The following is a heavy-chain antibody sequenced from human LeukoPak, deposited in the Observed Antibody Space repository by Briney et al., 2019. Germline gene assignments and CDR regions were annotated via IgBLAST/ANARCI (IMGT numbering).Heavy chain of an antibody. CDR3: AKAFNRGGSGSLDY. Sequence: SETLSLTCTVSGGSISPYYWNWIRQPPGKGLEWIGYVSYSGSTNYNPSLKSRVTMSIHTSKNQFSLKLNSVTAEDTAVYYCAKAFNRGGSGSLDYWGQGTLVTVSS. CDR2: VSYSGST. D-gene: IGHD3-10*01. CDR1: GGSISPYY. J-gene: IGHJ4*02. V-gene: IGHV4-59*01.